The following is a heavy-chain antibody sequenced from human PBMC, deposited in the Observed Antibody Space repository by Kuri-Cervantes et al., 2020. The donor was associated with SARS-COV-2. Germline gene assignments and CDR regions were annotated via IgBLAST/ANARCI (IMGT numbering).Heavy chain of an antibody. CDR2: ISSSSSYI. CDR1: GFTFSSYS. CDR3: ARAEYDPHHYYYYMDV. J-gene: IGHJ6*03. V-gene: IGHV3-21*04. Sequence: GGSLRLSCAASGFTFSSYSMNWVRQAPGKGLEWVSSISSSSSYIYYADSVKGRFTISRDNAKNSLYLQMNSLRAEDTALYHCARAEYDPHHYYYYMDVWGKGTTVTVSS. D-gene: IGHD2/OR15-2a*01.